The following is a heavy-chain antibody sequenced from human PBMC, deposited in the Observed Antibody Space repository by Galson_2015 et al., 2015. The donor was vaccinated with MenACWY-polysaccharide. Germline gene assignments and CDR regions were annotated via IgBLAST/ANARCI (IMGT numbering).Heavy chain of an antibody. D-gene: IGHD5-12*01. Sequence: QSGAEVKKPGESLKISCKGSGYSFTTHWIGWVRQMPGKGLEWMGIIYPGESDTRYSPSFQGQVTISADRSISTAYLQWSSLRASDTAMYYCARGRHSGTDSPYYFQYWSQGTLVTVSS. J-gene: IGHJ4*02. CDR3: ARGRHSGTDSPYYFQY. CDR1: GYSFTTHW. V-gene: IGHV5-51*01. CDR2: IYPGESDT.